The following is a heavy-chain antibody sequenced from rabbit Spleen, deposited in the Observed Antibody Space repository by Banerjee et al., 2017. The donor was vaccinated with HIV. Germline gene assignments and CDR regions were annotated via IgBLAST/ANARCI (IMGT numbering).Heavy chain of an antibody. Sequence: QSLEESGGGLVKPGASLTLTCKASGFSFNSGYDMCWVRQAPGKGLEWIACINVATGKPVYATWAKGRFTISKTSSTTVTLQMTSLTVADTATYFCARDTGSSFSSYGMDLWAQGPWSPS. CDR1: GFSFNSGYD. D-gene: IGHD8-1*01. V-gene: IGHV1S40*01. CDR3: ARDTGSSFSSYGMDL. CDR2: INVATGKP. J-gene: IGHJ6*01.